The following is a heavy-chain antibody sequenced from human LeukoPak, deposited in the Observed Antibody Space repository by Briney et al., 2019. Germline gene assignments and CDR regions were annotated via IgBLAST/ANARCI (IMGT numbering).Heavy chain of an antibody. V-gene: IGHV3-74*01. CDR3: ARVSGTTGGNFDY. D-gene: IGHD1-14*01. CDR2: INSDGSST. J-gene: IGHJ4*02. CDR1: GFTFSNYW. Sequence: GGSLRLSCVASGFTFSNYWMHWVRQAPGKGLVWVSRINSDGSSTSYADSVKGRFSISRDNAKNTLYLQMNSLRAEDTAVYLCARVSGTTGGNFDYWGQGTLVTVSS.